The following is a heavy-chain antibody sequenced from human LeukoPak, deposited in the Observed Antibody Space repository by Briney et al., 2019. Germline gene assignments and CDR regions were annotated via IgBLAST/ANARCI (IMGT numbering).Heavy chain of an antibody. Sequence: HAGGSLRLSCAASGFAFSSYAMSWVRQAPGKGLEWVSAISGSGGDTWYADSVRGRFTISRDNSKNTLYLQMNSLTAEDTAVYYCAKRGYNYGFFDYWGQGTLVTVSS. V-gene: IGHV3-23*01. CDR3: AKRGYNYGFFDY. J-gene: IGHJ4*02. D-gene: IGHD5-18*01. CDR2: ISGSGGDT. CDR1: GFAFSSYA.